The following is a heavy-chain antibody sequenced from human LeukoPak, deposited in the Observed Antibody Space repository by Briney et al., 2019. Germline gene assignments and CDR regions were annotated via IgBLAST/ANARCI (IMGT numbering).Heavy chain of an antibody. D-gene: IGHD6-13*01. Sequence: GGSLRLSCAASGFTFSSYAMSWVRQAPGKGLEWVSAISGSGGSTYYADSVKGRFTISRDNSKNTLYLQMNSLRVEDTAVYYCAKDLGSSRSGDYWGQGTQVTVSS. CDR1: GFTFSSYA. J-gene: IGHJ4*02. CDR3: AKDLGSSRSGDY. CDR2: ISGSGGST. V-gene: IGHV3-23*01.